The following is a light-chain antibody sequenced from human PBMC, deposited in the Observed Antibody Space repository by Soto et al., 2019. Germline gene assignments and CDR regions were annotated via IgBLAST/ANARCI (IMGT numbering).Light chain of an antibody. J-gene: IGKJ4*01. CDR1: QSVSSSY. V-gene: IGKV3-20*01. CDR2: GAS. CDR3: QHYRTS. Sequence: EIVLTQSPGTLSLSPGERATLSCRASQSVSSSYLAWYQQKPGQAPRQLIYGASSRATGILDRFSGSGSGTDFTLTITRLEPEDFAVYYCQHYRTSFGGGTRVEIK.